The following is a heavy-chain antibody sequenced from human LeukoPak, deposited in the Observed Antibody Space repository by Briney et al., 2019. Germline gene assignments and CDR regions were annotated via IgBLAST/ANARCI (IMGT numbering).Heavy chain of an antibody. V-gene: IGHV4-39*07. Sequence: PSETLSLTCTVSGDSIGSSSDYWGWVRQPPGKGLEWIGSFYYGGSTYYNPSLKSRVTISVDTSKNQFSLRLSSVTAADTAIYYCARDALGPTPDWGQGTLVTVSS. J-gene: IGHJ4*02. CDR3: ARDALGPTPD. CDR2: FYYGGST. D-gene: IGHD1-26*01. CDR1: GDSIGSSSDY.